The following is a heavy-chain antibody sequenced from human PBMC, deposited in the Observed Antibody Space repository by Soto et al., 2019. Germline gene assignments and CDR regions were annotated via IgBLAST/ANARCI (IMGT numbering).Heavy chain of an antibody. D-gene: IGHD3-22*01. CDR1: GYTFTSYY. CDR2: INPSGGST. V-gene: IGHV1-46*01. J-gene: IGHJ4*02. Sequence: ASVKVSCKASGYTFTSYYMHWVRQAPGQGLEWMGIINPSGGSTSYAQKFQGRVTMTRDTSTSTVYMELSSLRSEDTAVYYCARRMHCSDDSNYSRFDYWGQGTLVTVSS. CDR3: ARRMHCSDDSNYSRFDY.